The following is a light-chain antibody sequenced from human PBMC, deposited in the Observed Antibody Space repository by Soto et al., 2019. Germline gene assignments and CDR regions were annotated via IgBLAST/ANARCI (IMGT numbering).Light chain of an antibody. J-gene: IGLJ1*01. CDR1: SSNIGSNT. CDR2: SHI. V-gene: IGLV1-44*01. CDR3: AAWDDSLTGYV. Sequence: QSVLAQPPSVSGTPGQRVTISCSGSSSNIGSNTVSWFQQLPGTAPKLLIYSHIQRPSGVPDRFSGSKSGTSASLAINGLQSEDDADYYCAAWDDSLTGYVFGTGTKLTV.